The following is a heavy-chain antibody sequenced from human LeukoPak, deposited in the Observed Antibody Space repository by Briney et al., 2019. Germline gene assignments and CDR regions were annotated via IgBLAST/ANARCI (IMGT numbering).Heavy chain of an antibody. J-gene: IGHJ4*02. CDR3: ARAPVLMVYAPIDY. Sequence: ASVKVSCKASGYTFTSYDINWVRQATGQGLEWMGWMNPNSGNTGYAQKLQGRVTMTTDTSTSTAYMELRSLRSDDTAVYYCARAPVLMVYAPIDYWGQGTLVTVSS. CDR1: GYTFTSYD. D-gene: IGHD2-8*01. V-gene: IGHV1-8*01. CDR2: MNPNSGNT.